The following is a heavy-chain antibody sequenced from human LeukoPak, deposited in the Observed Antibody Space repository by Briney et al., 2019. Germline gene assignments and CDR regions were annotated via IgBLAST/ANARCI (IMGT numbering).Heavy chain of an antibody. J-gene: IGHJ3*02. V-gene: IGHV1-69*04. D-gene: IGHD5-24*01. CDR1: GGIFSSYT. Sequence: ASVKVSYKASGGIFSSYTFNWVRQAPGQGLEWMGRAIPILGIATYAQKFQGRITITADKSTSTAYMELSSLRSDDTAMYYCAREPDVDMSTFRGEAFDIWGQGTMVTVSS. CDR3: AREPDVDMSTFRGEAFDI. CDR2: AIPILGIA.